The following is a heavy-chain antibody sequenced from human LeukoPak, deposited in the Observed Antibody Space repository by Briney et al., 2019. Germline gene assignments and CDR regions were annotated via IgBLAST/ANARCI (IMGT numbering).Heavy chain of an antibody. Sequence: GGSLRLSCAASGFTFSTYGMHWVRQAPGKGLEWVAFIWDDGSDKYYADSVKGRFTISRDNAKNSLHLQMNSLRAEDTAVYYCARDRRDGGYNPGDPRGFANWGQGTLVTVSS. CDR3: ARDRRDGGYNPGDPRGFAN. D-gene: IGHD5-24*01. J-gene: IGHJ4*02. V-gene: IGHV3-33*08. CDR2: IWDDGSDK. CDR1: GFTFSTYG.